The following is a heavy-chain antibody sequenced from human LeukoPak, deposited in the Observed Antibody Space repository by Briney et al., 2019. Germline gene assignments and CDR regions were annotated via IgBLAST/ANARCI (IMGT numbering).Heavy chain of an antibody. D-gene: IGHD1-1*01. CDR1: GGSTSDYY. Sequence: SETLSLTCTVSGGSTSDYYWNWIRQPPGKGLEWIGYIYYRGTTNYNPSLNSRVTTSLDSSKNQFSLRLNSVTAADTAIYCCARGPPRTGRERFFDYWGQGTLVSASS. V-gene: IGHV4-59*01. CDR2: IYYRGTT. CDR3: ARGPPRTGRERFFDY. J-gene: IGHJ4*02.